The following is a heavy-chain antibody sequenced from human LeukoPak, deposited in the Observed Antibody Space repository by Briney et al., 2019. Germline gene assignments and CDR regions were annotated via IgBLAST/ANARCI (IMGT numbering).Heavy chain of an antibody. V-gene: IGHV4-61*02. CDR1: GASISSSDYY. J-gene: IGHJ4*02. Sequence: PSQTLSLTCTVSGASISSSDYYWTWIRQPPGNGLEWIGRISTSGSTHYNPSLKNRVTISLDTSKNQFSLKLTSVTAADTAVYYCARDAGDWVTYFDSWGQGTLVTVSS. CDR3: ARDAGDWVTYFDS. CDR2: ISTSGST. D-gene: IGHD2-21*01.